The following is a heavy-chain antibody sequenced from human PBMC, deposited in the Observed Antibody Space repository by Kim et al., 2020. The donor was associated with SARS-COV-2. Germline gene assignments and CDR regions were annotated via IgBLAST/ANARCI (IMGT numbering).Heavy chain of an antibody. V-gene: IGHV3-7*01. CDR2: IKQDGSEK. Sequence: GGSLRLSCAASGFTFNSYWMSWVRQAPGKGLEWVANIKQDGSEKYYVDSVKGRFTISRDNAKNSLYLQMNSLRAEDTAVYYCAREVRSRFFDYWGQGTLVTVSS. J-gene: IGHJ4*02. CDR3: AREVRSRFFDY. CDR1: GFTFNSYW.